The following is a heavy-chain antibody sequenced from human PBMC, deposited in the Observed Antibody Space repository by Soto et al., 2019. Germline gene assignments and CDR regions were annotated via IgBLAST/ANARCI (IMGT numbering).Heavy chain of an antibody. CDR2: IYRSGST. J-gene: IGHJ6*03. V-gene: IGHV4-4*09. CDR3: ARTLDYGHMDV. CDR1: GDSVRNQY. Sequence: QVQMQESGPGLVKPSETLSLTCTVSGDSVRNQYWSWIRRPPGRGLEWIVYIYRSGSTKYNPSLKSRLTISVDTSKNQFALKLSSVTAADTAAYYCARTLDYGHMDVWGKGTTVTVSS. D-gene: IGHD3-16*01.